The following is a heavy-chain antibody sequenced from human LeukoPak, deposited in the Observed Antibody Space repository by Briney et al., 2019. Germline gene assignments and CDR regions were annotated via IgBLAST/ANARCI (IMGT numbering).Heavy chain of an antibody. D-gene: IGHD3-3*01. Sequence: PSETLSLTCAVYGGSFSGYYWSWIRQPPGKGLEWIGEINHSGSTNYSPSLKSRVTISVDTSKNQFSLKLSSVTAADTAVYYCARGTVYYDFWSGYRWFDPWGQGTLVTVSS. J-gene: IGHJ5*02. CDR2: INHSGST. V-gene: IGHV4-34*01. CDR1: GGSFSGYY. CDR3: ARGTVYYDFWSGYRWFDP.